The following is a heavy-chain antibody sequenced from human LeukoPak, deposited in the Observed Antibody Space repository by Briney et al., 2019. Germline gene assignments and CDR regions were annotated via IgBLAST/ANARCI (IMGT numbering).Heavy chain of an antibody. CDR3: ARDDWGHDAFDI. CDR1: GGSISSSSYY. CDR2: IYYSGST. V-gene: IGHV4-39*07. J-gene: IGHJ3*02. Sequence: PSETLSLTCTVSGGSISSSSYYWGWIRQPPGKGLEWIGSIYYSGSTYYNPSLKSRVTISVDTSKNQFSLKLSSVTAADTAVYYCARDDWGHDAFDIWGQGTMVTVSS. D-gene: IGHD7-27*01.